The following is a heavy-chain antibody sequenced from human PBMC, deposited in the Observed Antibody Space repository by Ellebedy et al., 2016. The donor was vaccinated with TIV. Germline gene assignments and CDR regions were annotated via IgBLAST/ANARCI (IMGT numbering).Heavy chain of an antibody. CDR3: ARRPAAGRGYNYYYYMDV. V-gene: IGHV1-18*01. D-gene: IGHD6-13*01. Sequence: ASVKVSXKASSYTFSSYGISWVRQAPGQGLEYMGWISAYNGYTNYAQKFQGRVTLTTDTSTNTAYMEVRSLTSDDTAVYYCARRPAAGRGYNYYYYMDVWGKGTTVTV. J-gene: IGHJ6*03. CDR2: ISAYNGYT. CDR1: SYTFSSYG.